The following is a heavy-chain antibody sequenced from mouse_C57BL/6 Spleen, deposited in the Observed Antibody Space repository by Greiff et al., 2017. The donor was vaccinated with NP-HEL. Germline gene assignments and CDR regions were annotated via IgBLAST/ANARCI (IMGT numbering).Heavy chain of an antibody. CDR2: IRNKANGYTT. D-gene: IGHD1-1*01. J-gene: IGHJ1*03. CDR1: GFTFTDYY. Sequence: EVQLVESGGGLVQPGGSLSLSCAASGFTFTDYYMSWVRQPPGKALEWLGFIRNKANGYTTEYSASVKGRVTISRDNSQSILYLQMNALRAEDSATYYCARYYYDSSYGWYFDVWGTGTTVTVSS. V-gene: IGHV7-3*01. CDR3: ARYYYDSSYGWYFDV.